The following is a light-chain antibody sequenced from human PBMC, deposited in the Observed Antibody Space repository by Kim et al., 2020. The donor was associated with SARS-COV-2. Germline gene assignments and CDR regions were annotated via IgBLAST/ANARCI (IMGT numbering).Light chain of an antibody. J-gene: IGKJ1*01. CDR1: QSVWSNN. Sequence: EILLTQSPGTLSLSPGDRATLSCRASQSVWSNNLAWYQQRPGQAPRLLIYGASSRATGIPDRFSGSGSGTDFTLTVSRLEPEDFAVYYCQQYGSSPRTFGQGTKVEI. CDR3: QQYGSSPRT. CDR2: GAS. V-gene: IGKV3-20*01.